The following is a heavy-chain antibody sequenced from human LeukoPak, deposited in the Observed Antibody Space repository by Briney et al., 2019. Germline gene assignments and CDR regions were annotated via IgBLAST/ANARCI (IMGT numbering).Heavy chain of an antibody. V-gene: IGHV4-34*01. Sequence: PSETLSLTCAVYGGSFSGYYWSWIRQPPGKGLEWIGEINHSGSTNYNPSLKSRVTISVDTSKNQFSLKLSSVTAADTAVYYCAXXXYGDYRIDYWGQGTLVTVSS. CDR2: INHSGST. J-gene: IGHJ4*02. D-gene: IGHD4-17*01. CDR1: GGSFSGYY. CDR3: AXXXYGDYRIDY.